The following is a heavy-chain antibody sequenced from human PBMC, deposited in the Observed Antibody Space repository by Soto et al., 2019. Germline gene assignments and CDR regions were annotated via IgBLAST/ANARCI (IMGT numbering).Heavy chain of an antibody. CDR2: IYYSGST. CDR3: ASGCSGGVGGGRGGQWMANFDV. Sequence: SETLSLTCTVSGGSISSYYWSWIRQPPGKGLEWIGYIYYSGSTNYNPSLKSRVTISVDTSKNQFSLKLSSVTAADTDVYYCASGCSGGVGGGRGGQWMANFDVWGDGSLVMVSS. D-gene: IGHD6-25*01. CDR1: GGSISSYY. V-gene: IGHV4-59*01. J-gene: IGHJ4*01.